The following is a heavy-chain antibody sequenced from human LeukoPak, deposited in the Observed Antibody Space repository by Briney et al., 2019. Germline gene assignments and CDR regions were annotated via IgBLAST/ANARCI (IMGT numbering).Heavy chain of an antibody. J-gene: IGHJ4*02. CDR3: AGDSGWLFRY. Sequence: GGSLRLSCAASGFTFSSYWMNWVRQAPGKGLEWVAIIKRGGSEKYYVDSVKGRFTISRDNAKNSLFLQMNSLRAEDTAVYYCAGDSGWLFRYWGQGTLVTVSS. CDR1: GFTFSSYW. V-gene: IGHV3-7*01. CDR2: IKRGGSEK. D-gene: IGHD3-9*01.